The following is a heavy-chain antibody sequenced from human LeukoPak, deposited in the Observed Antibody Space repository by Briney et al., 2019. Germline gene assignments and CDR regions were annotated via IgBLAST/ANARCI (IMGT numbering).Heavy chain of an antibody. Sequence: ASETLSLTCAVYGGSFSGYFWSWIRQPPGKGLEWIGEINHSGSTNYNPSLKSRVTISVDTSKNQFSLKLSSVTAADTAVYYCARALYYYDSSGYYPTRNYYYYMDVWGKGTTVTVSS. V-gene: IGHV4-34*01. CDR1: GGSFSGYF. CDR3: ARALYYYDSSGYYPTRNYYYYMDV. D-gene: IGHD3-22*01. CDR2: INHSGST. J-gene: IGHJ6*03.